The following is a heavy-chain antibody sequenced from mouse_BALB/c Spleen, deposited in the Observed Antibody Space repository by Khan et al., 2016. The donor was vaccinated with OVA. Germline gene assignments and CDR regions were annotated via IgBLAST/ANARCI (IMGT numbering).Heavy chain of an antibody. J-gene: IGHJ3*01. CDR2: ISYSGST. V-gene: IGHV3-2*02. Sequence: EAQLQESGPGLVKPSQSLSLTCTVTGYSITSDYAWNWIRQFPGNKLEWMGYISYSGSTSYTPSLKSRISITRDTSKNQFFLQLNSVTTEDTATYYCTGGRAYWGQGTLVTVSA. CDR1: GYSITSDYA. CDR3: TGGRAY. D-gene: IGHD3-3*01.